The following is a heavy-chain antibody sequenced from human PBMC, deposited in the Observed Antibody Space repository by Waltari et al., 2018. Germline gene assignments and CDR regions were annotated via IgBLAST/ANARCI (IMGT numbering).Heavy chain of an antibody. D-gene: IGHD6-19*01. CDR2: IYPGDSDT. V-gene: IGHV5-51*01. CDR1: GYSFTSYW. Sequence: EVQLVQSGAEEKKPGESLKISCKGSGYSFTSYWIGWVRQMPGKGLEWMGIIYPGDSDTRYSPSFQGQVTISADKSISTAYLQWSSLKASDTAMYYCARHMEMGPHREANAVAGTTFDYWGQGTLVTVSS. J-gene: IGHJ4*02. CDR3: ARHMEMGPHREANAVAGTTFDY.